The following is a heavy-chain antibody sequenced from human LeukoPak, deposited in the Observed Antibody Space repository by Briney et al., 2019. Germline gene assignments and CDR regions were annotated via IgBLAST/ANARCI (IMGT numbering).Heavy chain of an antibody. J-gene: IGHJ5*01. CDR1: GFTFSSYW. CDR2: IKQDGGEK. CDR3: ATGGNCFDY. Sequence: PGGSLRLSCAASGFTFSSYWMSWVRHAPGKGLEWVSTIKQDGGEKYYADSVKGRFTISRDNAKNSLYLQMNSLRAEDTAVYYCATGGNCFDYWGQGTLVTVSS. V-gene: IGHV3-7*01.